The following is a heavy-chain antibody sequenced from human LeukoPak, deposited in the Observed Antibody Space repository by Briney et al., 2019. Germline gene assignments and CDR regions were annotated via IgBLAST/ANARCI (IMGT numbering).Heavy chain of an antibody. D-gene: IGHD2-15*01. CDR2: INPNSGGT. J-gene: IGHJ4*02. CDR3: VLWYCSGGSCTIDY. CDR1: GYTFTGYY. Sequence: ASVKVSCKASGYTFTGYYMHWVRQAPGEGLEWMGRINPNSGGTNYAQKFQGRVTMTRDTSISTAYMELSRLRSDDTAVYYCVLWYCSGGSCTIDYWGQGTLVTVSS. V-gene: IGHV1-2*06.